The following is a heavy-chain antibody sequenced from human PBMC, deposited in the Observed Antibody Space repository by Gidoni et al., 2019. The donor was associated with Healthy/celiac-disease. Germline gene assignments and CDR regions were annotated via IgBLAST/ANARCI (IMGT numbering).Heavy chain of an antibody. D-gene: IGHD3-3*01. J-gene: IGHJ6*03. V-gene: IGHV4-34*01. CDR3: ARGRPLRITIFGVVRNYMDV. CDR1: GGSVSGYY. Sequence: QVQLQQWRAGLLKPSEPRSLICSVSGGSVSGYYCSWIRQPPGKGLEWIGEINHSGSTNYDPSLKSRVTISVDTSKNQFTLKLSSVTAADTAVYYCARGRPLRITIFGVVRNYMDVWGKGTTITVSS. CDR2: INHSGST.